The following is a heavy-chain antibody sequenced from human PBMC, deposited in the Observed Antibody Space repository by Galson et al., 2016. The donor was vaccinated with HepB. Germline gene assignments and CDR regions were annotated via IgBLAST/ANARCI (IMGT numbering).Heavy chain of an antibody. D-gene: IGHD1-1*01. CDR1: GFTFSSFG. CDR2: IRSKADSYAT. Sequence: SLRLSCAATGFTFSSFGIHWVRQASGKGLEWVGRIRSKADSYATAYAASAKGRFTISRDDSKNTAYLQMNSLKTEDTAVYYCTRHWENWNDRFDFWGQGTLVTVSS. V-gene: IGHV3-73*01. CDR3: TRHWENWNDRFDF. J-gene: IGHJ4*02.